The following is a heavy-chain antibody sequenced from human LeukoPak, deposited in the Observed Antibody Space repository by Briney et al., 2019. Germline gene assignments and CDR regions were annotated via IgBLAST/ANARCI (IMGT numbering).Heavy chain of an antibody. CDR2: ISSSSSYI. CDR3: ARGLRGIVPAACIDY. D-gene: IGHD2-2*01. V-gene: IGHV3-21*01. Sequence: GGSLRLSCAASGFTFSSYEMNWVRQAPGKGLEWVSSISSSSSYIYYADSVKGRFTISRDNAKNSLYLQMNSLRAEDTAVYYCARGLRGIVPAACIDYWGQGTLVTVSS. CDR1: GFTFSSYE. J-gene: IGHJ4*02.